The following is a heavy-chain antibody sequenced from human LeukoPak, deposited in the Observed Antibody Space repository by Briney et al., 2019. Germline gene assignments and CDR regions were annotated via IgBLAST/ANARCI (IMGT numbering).Heavy chain of an antibody. D-gene: IGHD3-22*01. Sequence: PSETLSLTCAVYGGSFSGYYWSWIRQPPGKGLEWIGEINHSGSTNYNTSLKSRVTISVDTSRNQFSLKLSSVTAADTAVYYCARVTGYMIEDYFDYWGQGTLVSVSS. J-gene: IGHJ4*02. CDR3: ARVTGYMIEDYFDY. CDR2: INHSGST. V-gene: IGHV4-34*01. CDR1: GGSFSGYY.